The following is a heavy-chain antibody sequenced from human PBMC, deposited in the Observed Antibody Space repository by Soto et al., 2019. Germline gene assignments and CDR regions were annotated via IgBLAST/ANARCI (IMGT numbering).Heavy chain of an antibody. CDR3: ASCATWDGGPFVGPHYYYGMDV. Sequence: QVQLVQSGAEVKKPGSSVKVSCKASGGTFSSYAISWVRQAPGQGLEWMGGIIPIFGTANYAQKFQGRVTITAAESSSTGNMELSSVSFEDTAMDYCASCATWDGGPFVGPHYYYGMDVWGQGTTVTVSS. CDR2: IIPIFGTA. CDR1: GGTFSSYA. J-gene: IGHJ6*02. V-gene: IGHV1-69*01. D-gene: IGHD1-26*01.